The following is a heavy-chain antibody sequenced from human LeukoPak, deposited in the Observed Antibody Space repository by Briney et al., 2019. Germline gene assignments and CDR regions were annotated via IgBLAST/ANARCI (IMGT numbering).Heavy chain of an antibody. D-gene: IGHD4-17*01. CDR1: GGTFSSYA. CDR3: ARRGDGYYYYGMDV. CDR2: IIPIFGTA. J-gene: IGHJ6*02. V-gene: IGHV1-69*01. Sequence: GSSVTVSCKASGGTFSSYAISWVRQAPGQGLEWMGGIIPIFGTANYAQKFQGRVTITADESTSTAYMELSSLRSEDTAVYYCARRGDGYYYYGMDVWGQGTTVTVSS.